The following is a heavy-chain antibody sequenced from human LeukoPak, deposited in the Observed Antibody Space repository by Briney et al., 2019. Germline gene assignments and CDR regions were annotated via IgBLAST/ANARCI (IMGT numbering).Heavy chain of an antibody. D-gene: IGHD3-10*01. Sequence: ASVKVSCKASGYTFTSYGISWVPQAPGQGLEWMGWISAYNGNTNYAQKLQGRVTMTTDTSTSTAYMELRSLRSDDTAVYYCARGEKKDYYGSGSLGAFDIWGQGTMVTVSS. V-gene: IGHV1-18*01. CDR1: GYTFTSYG. J-gene: IGHJ3*02. CDR2: ISAYNGNT. CDR3: ARGEKKDYYGSGSLGAFDI.